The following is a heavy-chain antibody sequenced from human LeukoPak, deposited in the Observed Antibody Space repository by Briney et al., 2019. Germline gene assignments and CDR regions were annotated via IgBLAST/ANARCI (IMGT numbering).Heavy chain of an antibody. CDR3: ATYRQVLLPFES. CDR1: GFTFSTFA. D-gene: IGHD2-8*02. CDR2: IFPSGGEI. J-gene: IGHJ4*02. Sequence: GGSLTLSCAASGFTFSTFAMIWVRQPPGKGLEWVSSIFPSGGEIHYADSVRGRFTISRVNSKSTLSLQMNSLRAEDTAIYYCATYRQVLLPFESWGQGTLVTVSS. V-gene: IGHV3-23*01.